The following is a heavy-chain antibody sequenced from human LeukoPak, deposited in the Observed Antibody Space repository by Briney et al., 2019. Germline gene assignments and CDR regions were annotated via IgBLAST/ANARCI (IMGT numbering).Heavy chain of an antibody. V-gene: IGHV3-30*03. Sequence: GRSLRLSCAASGFTFSSYGMHGVRQAPGKGLEWVAVISYDGSNKYYADSVKGRFTISRDNSTNTLYLQMNSLRAEDTAVYYCARAKDVDAFDIWGQGTMVTVSS. CDR2: ISYDGSNK. CDR3: ARAKDVDAFDI. CDR1: GFTFSSYG. J-gene: IGHJ3*02. D-gene: IGHD5-24*01.